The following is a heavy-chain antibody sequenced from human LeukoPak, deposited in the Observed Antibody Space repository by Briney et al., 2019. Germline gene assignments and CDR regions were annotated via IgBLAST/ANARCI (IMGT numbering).Heavy chain of an antibody. D-gene: IGHD5-24*01. V-gene: IGHV4-39*07. CDR2: IYYSGST. CDR3: ARGWLQSGFDY. J-gene: IGHJ4*02. Sequence: SETLSLTCTVSGGSISSSSYYWGWIRQPPGKGLEWIGSIYYSGSTYYNPSLKSRVTISVDTSKNQFSLQLNSVTPEDTAVYYCARGWLQSGFDYWAQGTLVTVSS. CDR1: GGSISSSSYY.